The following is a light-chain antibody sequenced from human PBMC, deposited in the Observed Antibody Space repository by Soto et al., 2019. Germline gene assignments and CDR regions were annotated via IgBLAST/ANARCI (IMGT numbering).Light chain of an antibody. V-gene: IGLV2-14*03. CDR2: DVS. CDR3: SSYTTSNTRQIV. Sequence: QSVLTQPASVSGSPGQSITISCTGTSSDVGGYNHVSWYQHHPGKAPKLLIYDVSNRPSGVSNRFSGSKSDNTASLTISGLQPEDEADYYCSSYTTSNTRQIVFGTGTRSPS. CDR1: SSDVGGYNH. J-gene: IGLJ1*01.